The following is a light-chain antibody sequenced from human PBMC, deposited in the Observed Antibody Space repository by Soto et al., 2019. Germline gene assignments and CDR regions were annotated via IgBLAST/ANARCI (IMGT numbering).Light chain of an antibody. Sequence: EIVVTQSPGTLSLSPGERATLSCRASQSVSSSYLAWYQQKPGQAPRLLIYGASSRATGIPDRFSGSGSVTDFTLTISRLEPEDFAVYYCQQYGSSPYTFGQGTKLEIK. V-gene: IGKV3-20*01. CDR2: GAS. J-gene: IGKJ2*01. CDR3: QQYGSSPYT. CDR1: QSVSSSY.